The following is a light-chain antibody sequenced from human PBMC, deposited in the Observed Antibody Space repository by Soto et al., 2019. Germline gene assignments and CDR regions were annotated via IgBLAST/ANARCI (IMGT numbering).Light chain of an antibody. V-gene: IGKV3-15*01. CDR2: GAS. CDR3: QQYNNWPRT. Sequence: EIVMTQSPATLSVSQGERATLSCRASQSVSSDLAWYHQKPGQAPRLLIYGASTRATGIPARFSGSGSGTEFTLTINSLQSEDFAVYYCQQYNNWPRTFGQGTKVEIK. J-gene: IGKJ1*01. CDR1: QSVSSD.